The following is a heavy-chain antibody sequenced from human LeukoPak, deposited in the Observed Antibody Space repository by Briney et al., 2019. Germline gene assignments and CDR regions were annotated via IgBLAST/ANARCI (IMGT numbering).Heavy chain of an antibody. CDR3: ARDLPSPGGATRFDY. CDR2: IIPILGIA. Sequence: SVKVSCKASGGTFSSYTISWGRQAPGQGLEWMGRIIPILGIANYAQKFQGRVTITADKSTSTAYMELSSLRSEDTAVYYCARDLPSPGGATRFDYWGQGTLVTVSS. J-gene: IGHJ4*02. D-gene: IGHD1-26*01. V-gene: IGHV1-69*04. CDR1: GGTFSSYT.